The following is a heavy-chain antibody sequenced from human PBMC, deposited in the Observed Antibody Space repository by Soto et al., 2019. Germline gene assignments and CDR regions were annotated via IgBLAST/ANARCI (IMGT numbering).Heavy chain of an antibody. CDR3: TTDPSEWSAPYGMDV. D-gene: IGHD3-3*01. J-gene: IGHJ6*02. CDR2: IKSKTDGGTT. V-gene: IGHV3-15*07. CDR1: GFTFSNAW. Sequence: GGSLRLSCAASGFTFSNAWMNWVRQAPGKGLEWVGRIKSKTDGGTTDYAAPVKGRFTISRDDSKNTLYLQMNSLKTEDTAVYYCTTDPSEWSAPYGMDVWGQGTTVTVSS.